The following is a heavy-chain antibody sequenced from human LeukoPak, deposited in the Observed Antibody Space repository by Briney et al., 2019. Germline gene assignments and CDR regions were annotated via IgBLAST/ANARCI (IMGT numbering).Heavy chain of an antibody. CDR1: GFTFSSYS. Sequence: GGSLRLSCAASGFTFSSYSMNWVRQAPGKGLEWVSSISSSSSYIYYADSVKGRFTISRDNAKNSLYLQMNSLRAEDTAVYYCARAGLRYFDWLGLNWFDPWGQGTLVTVSS. V-gene: IGHV3-21*01. J-gene: IGHJ5*02. CDR2: ISSSSSYI. D-gene: IGHD3-9*01. CDR3: ARAGLRYFDWLGLNWFDP.